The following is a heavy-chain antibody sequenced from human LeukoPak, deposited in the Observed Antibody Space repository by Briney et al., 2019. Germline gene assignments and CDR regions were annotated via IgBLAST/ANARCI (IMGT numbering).Heavy chain of an antibody. Sequence: GGSLRLSCAASGFSFSSYNMNWVRQTPGKGLEWVSSITSSSTYTFYADSVKGRFTISRDNARNSLYLQMNSLRAEDTAVYYCARDPLVVPAAIPAWFDPWGQGTLVTVSS. CDR1: GFSFSSYN. D-gene: IGHD2-2*01. V-gene: IGHV3-21*01. J-gene: IGHJ5*02. CDR2: ITSSSTYT. CDR3: ARDPLVVPAAIPAWFDP.